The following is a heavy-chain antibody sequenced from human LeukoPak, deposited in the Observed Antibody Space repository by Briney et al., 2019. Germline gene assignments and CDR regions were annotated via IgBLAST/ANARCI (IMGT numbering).Heavy chain of an antibody. CDR3: ARSGWGYDSSGPFYNYYGMDV. D-gene: IGHD3-22*01. CDR2: IYPGDSDT. CDR1: GYSFSSYY. V-gene: IGHV5-51*01. Sequence: GESLRISCKTSGYSFSSYYIGWVRQMPGKGLEWMGIIYPGDSDTRYSPSFQGQVTISADKSISTAYLQWSSLKASDTAMYYCARSGWGYDSSGPFYNYYGMDVWGQGTTVTVAS. J-gene: IGHJ6*02.